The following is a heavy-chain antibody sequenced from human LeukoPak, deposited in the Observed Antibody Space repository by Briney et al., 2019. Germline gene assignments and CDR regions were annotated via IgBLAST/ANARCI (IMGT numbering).Heavy chain of an antibody. CDR3: AAEHGGMGSDY. V-gene: IGHV1-58*01. Sequence: GASVKVSGMASGFTFTSSAVQWVRQARGQRLEWIGWIVVGSGNTNYAQKFQERVTITRDMSTGTAYMELSSLRSEDTSVYYRAAEHGGMGSDYWGQGTLVTVSS. CDR2: IVVGSGNT. CDR1: GFTFTSSA. J-gene: IGHJ4*02. D-gene: IGHD3-16*01.